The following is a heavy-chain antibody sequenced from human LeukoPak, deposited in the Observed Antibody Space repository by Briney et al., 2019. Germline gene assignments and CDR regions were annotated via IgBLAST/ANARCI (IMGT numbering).Heavy chain of an antibody. CDR1: GFTFSGSA. D-gene: IGHD1-26*01. CDR2: IRSKANSYAT. Sequence: GGSLRLSCAASGFTFSGSAMHWVRQASGKGPEWVGRIRSKANSYATAYAASVKGRFTISRDDSKNTAYLQMNSLKTEDTAVYYCTSLSLVGATYYFDYWGQGTLVTVSS. V-gene: IGHV3-73*01. CDR3: TSLSLVGATYYFDY. J-gene: IGHJ4*02.